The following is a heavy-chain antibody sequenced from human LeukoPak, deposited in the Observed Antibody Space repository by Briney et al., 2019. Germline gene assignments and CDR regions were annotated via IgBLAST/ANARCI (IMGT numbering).Heavy chain of an antibody. CDR2: INHSGST. J-gene: IGHJ4*02. V-gene: IGHV4-34*01. CDR1: GGSFSGYY. CDR3: AREGYSYGPFDY. Sequence: KPSETLSLTCAVYGGSFSGYYWSWIRQPPGKGLEWIGEINHSGSTNYNPSLKSRVTISVDTSKNQFSLKLSSVTAADTAVYYCAREGYSYGPFDYWGQGTLVTVSS. D-gene: IGHD5-18*01.